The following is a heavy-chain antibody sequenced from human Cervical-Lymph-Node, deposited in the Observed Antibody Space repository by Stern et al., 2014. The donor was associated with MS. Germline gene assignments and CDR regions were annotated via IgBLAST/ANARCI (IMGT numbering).Heavy chain of an antibody. CDR1: GGSVSSRTYY. D-gene: IGHD7-27*01. CDR2: VYYSGST. J-gene: IGHJ5*02. V-gene: IGHV4-61*01. Sequence: QVQLQESGPGLVKPSETLSLTCTVAGGSVSSRTYYWSWIRQPPGKGLEWIGYVYYSGSTNYNPSLKSRVTISVDTSKNQFSLKLRSVTAADTAVYYCARDRGLGWFDPWGQGTLVTVSS. CDR3: ARDRGLGWFDP.